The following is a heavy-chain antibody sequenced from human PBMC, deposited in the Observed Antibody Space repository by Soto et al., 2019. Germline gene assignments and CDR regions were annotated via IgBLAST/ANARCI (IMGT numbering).Heavy chain of an antibody. J-gene: IGHJ6*01. CDR1: GYRFTSSW. Sequence: PGESKKISYQSAGYRFTSSWIAWVRQMAGKALEWMGTIYPGDSDTTYSPSFQGPVTISADKSISTAYLQWSSLKASDTAMYYCVRHVRTAGSYGMDVWGQGTTVTVSS. CDR2: IYPGDSDT. V-gene: IGHV5-51*01. D-gene: IGHD3-10*02. CDR3: VRHVRTAGSYGMDV.